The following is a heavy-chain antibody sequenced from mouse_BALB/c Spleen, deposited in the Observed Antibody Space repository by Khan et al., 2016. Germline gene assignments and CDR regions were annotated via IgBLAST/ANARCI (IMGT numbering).Heavy chain of an antibody. CDR2: INTYTGEP. CDR3: ARDYGSNRFAY. D-gene: IGHD1-1*01. J-gene: IGHJ3*01. CDR1: GYTFTNYG. Sequence: QFQLVQSGPELKKPGETVKISCKASGYTFTNYGMNWVKQAPGKGLKWMGWINTYTGEPTYADDFKGRFAFSLETSASTAYLQINNLKNEDTATYFCARDYGSNRFAYWGQGTLVTVSA. V-gene: IGHV9-3-1*01.